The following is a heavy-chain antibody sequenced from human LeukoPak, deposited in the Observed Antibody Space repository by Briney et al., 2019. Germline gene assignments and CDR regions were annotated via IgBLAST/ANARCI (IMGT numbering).Heavy chain of an antibody. D-gene: IGHD2-21*02. CDR1: GFTFSSYW. J-gene: IGHJ4*02. Sequence: GGSLRLSCAASGFTFSSYWMHWVRQAPGKGLEWVSYISSSSTTIYYADSVKGRFTISRDNAKNSLYLQMNSLRDEDTAVYYCARSVVVVTAIQDYWGQGTLVTVSS. CDR3: ARSVVVVTAIQDY. V-gene: IGHV3-48*02. CDR2: ISSSSTTI.